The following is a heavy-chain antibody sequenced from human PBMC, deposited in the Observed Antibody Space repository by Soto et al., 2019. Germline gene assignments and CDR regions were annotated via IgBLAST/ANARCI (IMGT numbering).Heavy chain of an antibody. CDR3: ARGGVDYYDSSGYYFSPYYFDY. J-gene: IGHJ4*02. CDR1: GGSISSGGYS. D-gene: IGHD3-22*01. CDR2: IYHSGST. V-gene: IGHV4-30-2*01. Sequence: SETLSLTCAVSGGSISSGGYSWSWIRQPPGXXXXXXGYIYHSGSTYSNPYLKSRVTISVDRSKNQFSLKLSSVTAADTAVYYCARGGVDYYDSSGYYFSPYYFDYWGQGTLVTVSS.